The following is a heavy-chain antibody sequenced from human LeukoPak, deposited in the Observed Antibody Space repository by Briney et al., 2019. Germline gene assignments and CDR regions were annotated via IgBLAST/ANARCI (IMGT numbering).Heavy chain of an antibody. Sequence: PSETLSLTCSVSGGSISSSSYYWGWIRQPPGKGLEWIGSIYHSGSTYYNPSLKSRVTISVDTSKNQFSLKLSSVTAADTAVYYCAREVTRAGEQQLDYWGQGTLVTVSS. CDR1: GGSISSSSYY. V-gene: IGHV4-39*07. CDR3: AREVTRAGEQQLDY. CDR2: IYHSGST. J-gene: IGHJ4*02. D-gene: IGHD6-13*01.